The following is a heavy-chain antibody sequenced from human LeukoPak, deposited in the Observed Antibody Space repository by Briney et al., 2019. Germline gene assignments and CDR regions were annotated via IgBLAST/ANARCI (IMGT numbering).Heavy chain of an antibody. CDR2: IYYSGST. CDR3: ARGDDYGDHDDAFDI. Sequence: NPSQTLSLTCTVSGGSISSGGYYWSWIRQHPGKGLEWIGYIYYSGSTYYNPSLKSRVTISVDTSKNQFSLKLSSVTAADTAVYYCARGDDYGDHDDAFDIRGQGTMVTVSS. J-gene: IGHJ3*02. CDR1: GGSISSGGYY. V-gene: IGHV4-31*03. D-gene: IGHD4-17*01.